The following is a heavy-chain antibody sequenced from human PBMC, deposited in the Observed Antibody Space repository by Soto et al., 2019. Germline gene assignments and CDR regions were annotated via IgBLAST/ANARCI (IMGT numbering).Heavy chain of an antibody. V-gene: IGHV4-59*01. CDR1: GGSLSRYY. J-gene: IGHJ5*02. D-gene: IGHD6-25*01. CDR3: GSVRPSGYVMS. CDR2: VYFSGNT. Sequence: LSLTFTVSGGSLSRYYWTWIRQSPGKGLEWIGYVYFSGNTNYNPSLKSRVTISIDTSKNQFSLRLASVTAADTAFYYCGSVRPSGYVMSWGQGTLVTVS.